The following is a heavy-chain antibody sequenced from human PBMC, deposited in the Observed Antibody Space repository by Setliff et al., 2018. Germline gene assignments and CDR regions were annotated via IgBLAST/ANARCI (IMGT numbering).Heavy chain of an antibody. CDR2: IDQSGST. CDR3: ARGSEFYYGSGTIDL. V-gene: IGHV4-34*01. J-gene: IGHJ5*02. Sequence: SETLSLTCAVYGDSFSGYFWTWIRQPPGKGLEWIGDIDQSGSTNYNPSLKSRDTISVDTSKNQFSLKLSSVTAADTAIYYCARGSEFYYGSGTIDLWGQGTLVTVSS. D-gene: IGHD3-10*01. CDR1: GDSFSGYF.